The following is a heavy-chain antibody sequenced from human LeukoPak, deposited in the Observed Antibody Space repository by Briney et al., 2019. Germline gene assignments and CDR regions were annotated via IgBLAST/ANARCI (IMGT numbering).Heavy chain of an antibody. CDR2: INPNSGGT. CDR1: GYTFTGYY. V-gene: IGHV1-2*02. D-gene: IGHD3-3*01. J-gene: IGHJ4*02. Sequence: ASVKVSCKASGYTFTGYYMHWVRQAPGQGLEWMGWINPNSGGTNYAQKFQGRVTMTRDTSISTAYMELSRLRSDDTAVYYCARVPRSHDFWSGYQTFDYWGQGTLVTVSS. CDR3: ARVPRSHDFWSGYQTFDY.